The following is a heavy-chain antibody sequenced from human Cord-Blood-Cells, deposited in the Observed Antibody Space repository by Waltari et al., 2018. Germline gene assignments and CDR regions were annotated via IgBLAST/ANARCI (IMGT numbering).Heavy chain of an antibody. CDR2: IYWDDDK. CDR1: GFSLSTSGVG. D-gene: IGHD3-3*01. Sequence: QITLKESGPTLVKPPQTLTLTCTFSGFSLSTSGVGVGWIRQPPGKALEWLALIYWDDDKRYSPSLKSRLTITKDTSKNQVVLTMTNMDPVDTATYYCAHRSITIFGVVSDAFDIWGQGTMVTVSS. V-gene: IGHV2-5*02. CDR3: AHRSITIFGVVSDAFDI. J-gene: IGHJ3*02.